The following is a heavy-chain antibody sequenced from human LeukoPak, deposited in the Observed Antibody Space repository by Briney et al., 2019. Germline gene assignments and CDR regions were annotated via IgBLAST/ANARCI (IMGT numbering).Heavy chain of an antibody. D-gene: IGHD2-15*01. CDR2: IYPADSDI. V-gene: IGHV5-51*01. CDR3: ARQEYCSGGSCYTWFDS. Sequence: GESLKISCKGSGYSINNYWIGWVRQMPGKGLEWMGIIYPADSDIRYSPSFQGQVTISADKSISTAYLQWSSLKASDTAMYYCARQEYCSGGSCYTWFDSWGQGTLVTVSS. CDR1: GYSINNYW. J-gene: IGHJ5*01.